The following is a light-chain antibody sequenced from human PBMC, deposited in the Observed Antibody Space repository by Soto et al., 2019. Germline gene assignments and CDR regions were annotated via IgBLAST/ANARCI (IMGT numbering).Light chain of an antibody. CDR2: WAS. J-gene: IGKJ4*01. V-gene: IGKV4-1*01. CDR1: RSVLHSNNKDY. Sequence: DIVMTQSPDSLAVSLGEMATINCKSSRSVLHSNNKDYLAWYQHKPGQPPKLLIYWASTRGSGVPDRFSGSGSGTDFTLTISSLQAEDVAVYYCQHHYNTPLTFGGGTKVEIK. CDR3: QHHYNTPLT.